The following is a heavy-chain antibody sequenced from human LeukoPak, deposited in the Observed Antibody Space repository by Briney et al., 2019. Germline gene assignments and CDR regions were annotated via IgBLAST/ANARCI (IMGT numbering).Heavy chain of an antibody. D-gene: IGHD3-22*01. J-gene: IGHJ3*02. CDR3: AKGHEYYYDSSGYYLSYDAFDI. CDR1: GFTFDDYA. CDR2: ISWNSGSL. Sequence: PGGSLRLSFAAAGFTFDDYALHWVRQAPGKGLEWVSGISWNSGSLGYADSVKGRFTISRDNAKNSLYLQMNSLRAEDMALYYCAKGHEYYYDSSGYYLSYDAFDIWGQGTMVTVSS. V-gene: IGHV3-9*03.